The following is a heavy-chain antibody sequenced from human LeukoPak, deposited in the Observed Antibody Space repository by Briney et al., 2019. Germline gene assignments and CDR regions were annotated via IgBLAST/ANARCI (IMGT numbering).Heavy chain of an antibody. Sequence: SETLSLTCAVYGGSFSGYYWSWIRQPPGKGLEWIGEINHSGSTNYNPSLKSRVTISVDTSKNQFSLKLSSATAADTAVYYCARSSYYYGSGRRGYYFDYWGQGTLVTVSS. J-gene: IGHJ4*02. CDR1: GGSFSGYY. V-gene: IGHV4-34*01. CDR3: ARSSYYYGSGRRGYYFDY. CDR2: INHSGST. D-gene: IGHD3-10*01.